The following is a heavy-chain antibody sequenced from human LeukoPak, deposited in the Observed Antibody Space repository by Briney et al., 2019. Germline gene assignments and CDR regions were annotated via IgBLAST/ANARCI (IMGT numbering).Heavy chain of an antibody. D-gene: IGHD1-7*01. CDR1: GYTFTGYY. V-gene: IGHV1-2*02. CDR2: INPNSGGT. Sequence: ASVKVSCKASGYTFTGYYMHWVRHAPGQGLEWMGWINPNSGGTNYAQKFQGRVTMTRDTSISTAYMELSRLRSDDTDVYYCARELELRPYYGMGVWGQGTTVTVSS. J-gene: IGHJ6*01. CDR3: ARELELRPYYGMGV.